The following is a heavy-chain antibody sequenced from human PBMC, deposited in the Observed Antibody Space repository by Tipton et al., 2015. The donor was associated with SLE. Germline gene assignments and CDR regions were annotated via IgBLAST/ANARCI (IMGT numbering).Heavy chain of an antibody. D-gene: IGHD2-2*02. CDR2: ISAYNGNT. V-gene: IGHV1-18*01. J-gene: IGHJ4*02. CDR3: ARGGYCSSTSCSTDY. Sequence: QLVQSGAEVKKPGASVKVSCKASGYTFTSYGISWVRQAPGQGLEWMGWISAYNGNTNYAQKLQGRVTITTDESTSTAYMELSSLRSEDTAVYYCARGGYCSSTSCSTDYWGQGTLVTVSS. CDR1: GYTFTSYG.